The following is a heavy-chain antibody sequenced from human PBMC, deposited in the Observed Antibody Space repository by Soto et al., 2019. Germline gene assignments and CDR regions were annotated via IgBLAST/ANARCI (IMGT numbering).Heavy chain of an antibody. Sequence: QLQLQESGPGLVKPSETLSLTCTVSGGSISSSSYYWGWIRQPPGKRLESIGSIFYSGNTFYNPSLKGRVTISVDTSKNHFSLKVTSVTAADTAVYYCARHGNTGSDYDAFDVWGQGTMVTVSS. J-gene: IGHJ3*01. CDR1: GGSISSSSYY. CDR3: ARHGNTGSDYDAFDV. D-gene: IGHD1-26*01. CDR2: IFYSGNT. V-gene: IGHV4-39*01.